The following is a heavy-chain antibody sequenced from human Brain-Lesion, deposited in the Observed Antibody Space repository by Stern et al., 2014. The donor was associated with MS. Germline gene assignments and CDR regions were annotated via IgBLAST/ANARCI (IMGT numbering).Heavy chain of an antibody. CDR3: AGEEDIRYCSGGSCTGNWFDP. CDR2: IYYSGNT. J-gene: IGHJ5*02. Sequence: VQLVESGPGLVKPSETLSLTCTVAGGSVSSTSYAWAWIRQPPGKGLEWIGTIYYSGNTYYSPSLKSRLTISLDTSKNQSSLRWRFVTAADTAVYYCAGEEDIRYCSGGSCTGNWFDPWGQGTLVTVSS. D-gene: IGHD2-15*01. V-gene: IGHV4-39*01. CDR1: GGSVSSTSYA.